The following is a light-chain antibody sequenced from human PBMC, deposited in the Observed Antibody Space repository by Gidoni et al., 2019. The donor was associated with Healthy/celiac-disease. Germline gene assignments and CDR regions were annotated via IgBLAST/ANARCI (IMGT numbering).Light chain of an antibody. CDR1: PSISSW. Sequence: DIQLTQSPSTLSASVGDSVTITCRASPSISSWLAWYQQKPGKAPKLLIYKASSLESGVPSRFSGSGSGTEFTLTISSLQPDDFATYYCQQYNSYLFTFGPGTKVDIK. CDR3: QQYNSYLFT. J-gene: IGKJ3*01. V-gene: IGKV1-5*03. CDR2: KAS.